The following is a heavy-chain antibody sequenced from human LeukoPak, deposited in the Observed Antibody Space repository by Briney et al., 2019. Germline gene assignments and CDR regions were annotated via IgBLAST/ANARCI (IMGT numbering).Heavy chain of an antibody. CDR1: GYTFTNYG. V-gene: IGHV1-69*04. Sequence: SVKVSCKASGYTFTNYGINWVRQAPGQGLEWMGRIIPILGIANYAQKFQGRVTITADKSTSTAYMELSSLRSEDTAVYYCARVSDGYCSSTSCPHDYWGQGTLVTVSS. CDR3: ARVSDGYCSSTSCPHDY. J-gene: IGHJ4*02. D-gene: IGHD2-2*01. CDR2: IIPILGIA.